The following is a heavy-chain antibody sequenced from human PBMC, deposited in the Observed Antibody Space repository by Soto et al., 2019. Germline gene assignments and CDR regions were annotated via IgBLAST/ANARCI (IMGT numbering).Heavy chain of an antibody. CDR1: GFTFSSYG. J-gene: IGHJ3*02. V-gene: IGHV3-33*01. D-gene: IGHD3-22*01. Sequence: QVQLVESGGGVVQPGRSLRLSCAASGFTFSSYGMHWVRQAPGKGLEWVAVIWYDGSNKYYADSVKGRFTISRDNSKNTLYLQINSLRAEDTAVYYCARALKDYYDSSGYHHDAFDIWGQGTMVTVSS. CDR3: ARALKDYYDSSGYHHDAFDI. CDR2: IWYDGSNK.